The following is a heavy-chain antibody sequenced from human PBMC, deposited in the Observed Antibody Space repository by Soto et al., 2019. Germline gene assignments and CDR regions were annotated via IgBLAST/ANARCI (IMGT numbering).Heavy chain of an antibody. J-gene: IGHJ4*02. Sequence: ASVKVSCKASGYTFTSYYMHWVRQAPGQGLEWMGIINPSGGSTSYTQKFQGRVTMTRDTSTSTVYMKLSSLRSEDTAVYYCARPDSSGYYYSYYFDYWGQGTLVTVSX. D-gene: IGHD3-22*01. CDR2: INPSGGST. CDR3: ARPDSSGYYYSYYFDY. V-gene: IGHV1-46*01. CDR1: GYTFTSYY.